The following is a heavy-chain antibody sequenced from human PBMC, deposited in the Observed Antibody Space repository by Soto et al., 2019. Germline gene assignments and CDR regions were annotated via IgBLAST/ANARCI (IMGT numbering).Heavy chain of an antibody. D-gene: IGHD6-6*01. CDR2: INPSGGST. J-gene: IGHJ6*02. V-gene: IGHV1-46*01. Sequence: GASVKVSCKASGYTFTSYYMHWVRQAPGQGLEWMGIINPSGGSTSYAQKFQGRVTMTRDTSTSTVYMELSSLRSEDTAVYYCAREIIAARPSYYYYGMDVWGQGTTVTVS. CDR1: GYTFTSYY. CDR3: AREIIAARPSYYYYGMDV.